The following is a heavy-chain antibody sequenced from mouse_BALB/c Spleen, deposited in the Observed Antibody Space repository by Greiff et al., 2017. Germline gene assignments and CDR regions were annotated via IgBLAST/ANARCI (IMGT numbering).Heavy chain of an antibody. CDR3: ARWDYYGRVLDFDY. CDR1: GYSITSDYA. J-gene: IGHJ2*01. CDR2: ISYSGST. V-gene: IGHV3-2*02. Sequence: EVKLQESGPGLVKPSQSLSLTCTVTGYSITSDYAWNWIRQFPGNKLEWMGYISYSGSTSYNPSLKSRISITRDTSKNQFFLQLNSVTTEDTATYYCARWDYYGRVLDFDYWGQGTTLTVSS. D-gene: IGHD1-1*01.